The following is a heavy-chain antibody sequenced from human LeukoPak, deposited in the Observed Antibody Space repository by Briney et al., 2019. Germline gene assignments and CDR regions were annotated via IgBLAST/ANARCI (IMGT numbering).Heavy chain of an antibody. J-gene: IGHJ4*02. CDR1: GFTFNIYA. Sequence: QPGGSLRLSCAASGFTFNIYAMHWVRQAPGKGLEWVAVISYDESDKYYADSVKGRFTISRDNSKNTLYLQMKSLRAEDTAVYHCAKFAQRYCSGGSCHPFDYWGQGTLVTVSS. CDR2: ISYDESDK. V-gene: IGHV3-30*04. CDR3: AKFAQRYCSGGSCHPFDY. D-gene: IGHD2-15*01.